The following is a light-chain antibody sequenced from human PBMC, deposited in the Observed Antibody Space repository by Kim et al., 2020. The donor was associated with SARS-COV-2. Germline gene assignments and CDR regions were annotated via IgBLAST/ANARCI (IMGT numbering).Light chain of an antibody. CDR3: GTWDSSLSAVV. J-gene: IGLJ2*01. CDR2: DNN. CDR1: LSNRGNNY. V-gene: IGLV1-51*01. Sequence: GQKVPLSCSGSLSNRGNNYVSGYQPLPGTAPKLLIFDNNKRPSGIPDRFSGSKSGTSATLGITGLQTGDEADYYCGTWDSSLSAVVFGGGTQLTVL.